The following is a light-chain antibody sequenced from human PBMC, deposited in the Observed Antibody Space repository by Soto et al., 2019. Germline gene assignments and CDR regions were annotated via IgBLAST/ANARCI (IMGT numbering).Light chain of an antibody. V-gene: IGKV3-15*01. Sequence: ETVMTQSPATLSVSPGERATLSCRASQSVSTNLAWYQQRPGQSPRLLIYGASTRATGIPARFSGSGSGTEFTITISSLQSEYFAVYYCQEYNKWPLFTFGPGTRVDIK. CDR2: GAS. CDR3: QEYNKWPLFT. CDR1: QSVSTN. J-gene: IGKJ3*01.